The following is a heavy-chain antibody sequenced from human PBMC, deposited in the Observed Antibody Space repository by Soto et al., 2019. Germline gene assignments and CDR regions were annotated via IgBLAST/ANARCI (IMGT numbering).Heavy chain of an antibody. D-gene: IGHD4-4*01. J-gene: IGHJ2*01. CDR3: ARRNSGWYFDL. Sequence: EVQLLESGGGLVQPGGSLRLSCAASGFTFSSYAMNWVRQAPGKGLEWVSVISGSGDSTYYADSVKGRFTISRDNSKNPLYLQMNSLRAEDTAVYYCARRNSGWYFDLWGRGTRVTVSS. V-gene: IGHV3-23*01. CDR1: GFTFSSYA. CDR2: ISGSGDST.